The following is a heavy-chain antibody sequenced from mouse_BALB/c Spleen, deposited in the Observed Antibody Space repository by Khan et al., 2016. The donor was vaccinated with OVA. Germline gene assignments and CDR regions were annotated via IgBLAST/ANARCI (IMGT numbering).Heavy chain of an antibody. CDR2: ISSGGST. J-gene: IGHJ3*01. CDR1: GFTFSNYA. V-gene: IGHV5-6-5*01. CDR3: AREYWFAY. Sequence: EVELVESGGGLVQPGGSLKLSCAASGFTFSNYAMSWVRQTPEKRLEWVASISSGGSTYYPDSVKGRFTISRDNARNILYLQMSSLRSEDTAMYYCAREYWFAYWGQGTLVTVS. D-gene: IGHD2-10*02.